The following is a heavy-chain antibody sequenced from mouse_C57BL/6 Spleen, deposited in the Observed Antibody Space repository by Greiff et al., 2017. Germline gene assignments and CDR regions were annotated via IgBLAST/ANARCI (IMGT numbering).Heavy chain of an antibody. CDR3: ARGIYYGDEGYAMDY. D-gene: IGHD2-13*01. CDR1: GYTFTTYP. J-gene: IGHJ4*01. CDR2: FHPYNDDT. Sequence: QVQLKESGAELVKPGASVKMSCKASGYTFTTYPLEWMKQNHGKSLEWIGNFHPYNDDTKYNEKFKGKATLTVEKSSSTVYLELSRLTSDDSAVYYCARGIYYGDEGYAMDYWGQGTSVTVSS. V-gene: IGHV1-47*01.